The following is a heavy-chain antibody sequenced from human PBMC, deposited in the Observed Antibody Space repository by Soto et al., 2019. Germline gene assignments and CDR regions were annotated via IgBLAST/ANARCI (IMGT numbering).Heavy chain of an antibody. V-gene: IGHV3-30-3*01. CDR3: AREYSSSSWGY. CDR1: GFTFSSYA. D-gene: IGHD6-6*01. J-gene: IGHJ4*02. CDR2: VSNDGSRG. Sequence: PGGSLRLSCAASGFTFSSYAMNWVRQTPGKGLEWVAVVSNDGSRGNYADSVKGRFTVSRDNSRNVLYLQMNSLISADTAVYYCAREYSSSSWGYWGQGSLVTVSS.